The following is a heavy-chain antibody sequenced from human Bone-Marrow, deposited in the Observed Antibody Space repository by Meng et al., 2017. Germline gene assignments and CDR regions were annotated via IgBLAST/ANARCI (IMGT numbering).Heavy chain of an antibody. J-gene: IGHJ4*02. D-gene: IGHD2-15*01. CDR2: ISAYNGNT. V-gene: IGHV1-18*01. CDR1: GYTFTSYG. Sequence: ASVKVSCKASGYTFTSYGISWVRQAPGQGLEWMGWISAYNGNTNYAQKLQGRVTMTTDTSTSTAYMELRSLRSDDTAVYYCARDYKDIVVVVAATPGLDYWGQGTLVTSPQ. CDR3: ARDYKDIVVVVAATPGLDY.